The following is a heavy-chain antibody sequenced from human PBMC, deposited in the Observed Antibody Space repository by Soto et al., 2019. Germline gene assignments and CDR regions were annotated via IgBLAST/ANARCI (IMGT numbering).Heavy chain of an antibody. V-gene: IGHV1-8*01. CDR2: MNPGSGDT. D-gene: IGHD3-16*01. CDR1: GYSFANND. Sequence: ASVKVSCKASGYSFANNDVTWVRQATGQGLEWMGWMNPGSGDTGYAQKFQGRVTMTRDISIATAYMELSSLRSDDTAIYYCARMATFGSLNWFDPWGQGTLVTVSS. J-gene: IGHJ5*02. CDR3: ARMATFGSLNWFDP.